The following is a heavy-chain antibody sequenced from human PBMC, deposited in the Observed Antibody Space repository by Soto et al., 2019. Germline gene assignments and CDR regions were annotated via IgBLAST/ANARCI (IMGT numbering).Heavy chain of an antibody. D-gene: IGHD4-17*01. V-gene: IGHV4-61*01. J-gene: IGHJ5*02. CDR1: GGSVSSGSYY. Sequence: QVQLQESGPGLVKPSETLSLTCTVSGGSVSSGSYYWSWIRQPPGKGLEWIGYIYYSGSTNYNPSLERRVTISVDTSKNRFSLKLSSVTAADTAVYYCARDKGYGDYGNWFDPWGQGTLVTVSS. CDR2: IYYSGST. CDR3: ARDKGYGDYGNWFDP.